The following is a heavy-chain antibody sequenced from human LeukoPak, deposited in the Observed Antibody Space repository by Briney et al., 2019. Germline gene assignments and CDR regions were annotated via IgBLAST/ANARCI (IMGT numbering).Heavy chain of an antibody. CDR3: AKDNDPRAYSAYDSYDY. D-gene: IGHD5-12*01. Sequence: GGSLRLSCAASGFTFTTYAMSWVRQAPGKGLEWVSAISNTGDSTYHADSMKGWFTISRDNSKNTLFLQMNSLRAEDTAVYYCAKDNDPRAYSAYDSYDYWGQGTLVTVSS. CDR2: ISNTGDST. V-gene: IGHV3-23*01. CDR1: GFTFTTYA. J-gene: IGHJ4*02.